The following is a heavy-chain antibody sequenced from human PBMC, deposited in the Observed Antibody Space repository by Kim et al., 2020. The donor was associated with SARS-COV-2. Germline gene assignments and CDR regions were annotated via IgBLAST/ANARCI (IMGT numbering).Heavy chain of an antibody. CDR1: GGTFSSYA. Sequence: SVKVSCKASGGTFSSYAISWVRQAPGQGLEWMGGIIPIFGTANYAQKFQGRVTITADESTSTAYMELSSLRSEDTAVYYCARGKHYYDSSGYYYLYYYYGMDVWGQGTTVTVSS. J-gene: IGHJ6*02. V-gene: IGHV1-69*13. CDR2: IIPIFGTA. D-gene: IGHD3-22*01. CDR3: ARGKHYYDSSGYYYLYYYYGMDV.